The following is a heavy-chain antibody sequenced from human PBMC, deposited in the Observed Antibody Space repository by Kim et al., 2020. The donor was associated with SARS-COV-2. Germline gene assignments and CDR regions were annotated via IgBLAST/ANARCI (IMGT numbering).Heavy chain of an antibody. CDR2: IYYSGST. V-gene: IGHV4-59*01. CDR3: ARDTRYYYDSSGSFDY. CDR1: GGSISSYY. D-gene: IGHD3-22*01. J-gene: IGHJ4*02. Sequence: SETLSLTCTVSGGSISSYYWSWIRQPPGKGLEWIGYIYYSGSTNYNPSLKSRVTISVDTSKNQFSLKLSSVTAADTAVYYCARDTRYYYDSSGSFDYWGQGTLVTVSS.